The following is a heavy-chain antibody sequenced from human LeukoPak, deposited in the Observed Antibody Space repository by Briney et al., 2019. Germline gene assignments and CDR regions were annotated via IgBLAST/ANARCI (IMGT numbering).Heavy chain of an antibody. CDR1: GFSFNSYS. Sequence: GGSLRLSCAASGFSFNSYSMNWVRQAPGKGLEWLSYISGSGNTIFYADSVKGRFTISRDNAKNSLYLEMSSLRAEDTAVYFCARTHYFDYWGQGTLVTVSS. CDR2: ISGSGNTI. J-gene: IGHJ4*02. CDR3: ARTHYFDY. V-gene: IGHV3-48*01.